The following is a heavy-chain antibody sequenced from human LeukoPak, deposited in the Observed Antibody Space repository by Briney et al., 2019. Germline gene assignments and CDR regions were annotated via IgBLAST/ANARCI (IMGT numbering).Heavy chain of an antibody. V-gene: IGHV3-23*01. J-gene: IGHJ5*02. D-gene: IGHD2-2*01. Sequence: SGGSLRLSCAASGFTFSGHWMSWVRQAPGKGLEWVSFISQSGGRSTDYADSVKGRFTISRDNSKNTLYLQMNSLRAEDTAVYHCARDLGCSTTSCRYNWFDPWGQGTLVTVSS. CDR1: GFTFSGHW. CDR3: ARDLGCSTTSCRYNWFDP. CDR2: ISQSGGRST.